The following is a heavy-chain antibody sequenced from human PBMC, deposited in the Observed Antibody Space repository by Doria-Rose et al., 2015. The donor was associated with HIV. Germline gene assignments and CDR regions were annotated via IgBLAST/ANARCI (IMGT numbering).Heavy chain of an antibody. D-gene: IGHD3-22*01. CDR1: S. Sequence: SMNWVRQAPGQGMEWVSSLSSISEYIYYVDSVQGRFTISRDNAKNSVYLQMNSLRTEDTAVYYCARDHYDSGGYYRDWGQGTLVTGSS. CDR2: LSSISEYI. J-gene: IGHJ4*02. CDR3: ARDHYDSGGYYRD. V-gene: IGHV3-21*03.